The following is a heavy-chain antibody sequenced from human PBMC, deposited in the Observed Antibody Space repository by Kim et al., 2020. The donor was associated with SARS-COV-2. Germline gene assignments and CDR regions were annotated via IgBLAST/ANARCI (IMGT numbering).Heavy chain of an antibody. Sequence: GGSLRLSCAASGFTFSSYWMSWVRQAPGKGLEWVANIKQDGSEKYYVDSVKGRFTISRDNAKNSLYLQMNSLRAEDTAVYYCARDWGFLNYYYDSSGYYLDYWGQGTLVTVSS. CDR3: ARDWGFLNYYYDSSGYYLDY. CDR1: GFTFSSYW. D-gene: IGHD3-22*01. J-gene: IGHJ4*02. V-gene: IGHV3-7*01. CDR2: IKQDGSEK.